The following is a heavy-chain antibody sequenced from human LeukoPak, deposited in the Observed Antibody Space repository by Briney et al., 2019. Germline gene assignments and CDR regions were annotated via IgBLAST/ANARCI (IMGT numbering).Heavy chain of an antibody. D-gene: IGHD5-12*01. Sequence: SETLSLTCTVSGGSISSYYWSWIRQPAGKGLEWIGRTYTSGSTNYNPSLKSRVTMSVDTSKNQFSLKLSSVTAADTAVYYCARVKWLRSGGLFDYWGQGTLVTVSS. J-gene: IGHJ4*02. CDR3: ARVKWLRSGGLFDY. V-gene: IGHV4-4*07. CDR2: TYTSGST. CDR1: GGSISSYY.